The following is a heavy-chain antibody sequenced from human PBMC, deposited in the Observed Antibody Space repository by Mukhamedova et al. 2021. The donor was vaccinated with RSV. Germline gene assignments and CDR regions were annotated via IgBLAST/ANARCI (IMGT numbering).Heavy chain of an antibody. CDR2: INHSGST. J-gene: IGHJ6*02. Sequence: GEINHSGSTNYNPSLKSRVTISVDTSKNQFSLKLSSVTAADTAVYYCARDRPVWGSYRYTRAYGMDVWGQGTTVTVSS. CDR3: ARDRPVWGSYRYTRAYGMDV. V-gene: IGHV4-34*01. D-gene: IGHD3-16*02.